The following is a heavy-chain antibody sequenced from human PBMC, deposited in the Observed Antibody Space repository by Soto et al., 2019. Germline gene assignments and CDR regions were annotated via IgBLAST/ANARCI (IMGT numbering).Heavy chain of an antibody. CDR3: AKSPYDYGYYYYYMDV. D-gene: IGHD5-12*01. CDR1: GFTFSSYA. V-gene: IGHV3-23*01. CDR2: ISGSGGST. J-gene: IGHJ6*03. Sequence: PGGSLRLSCAASGFTFSSYAMSWVRQAPGKGLEWVSAISGSGGSTYYADSVKGRFTISRDNSKNTLYLQMNSLRAEDTAVYYCAKSPYDYGYYYYYMDVWGKGTTVTVSS.